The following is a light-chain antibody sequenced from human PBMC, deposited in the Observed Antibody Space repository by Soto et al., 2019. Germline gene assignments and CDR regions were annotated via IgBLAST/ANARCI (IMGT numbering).Light chain of an antibody. CDR1: QSVSSSH. CDR3: QQYGSSPYT. J-gene: IGKJ2*01. V-gene: IGKV3-20*01. CDR2: GAS. Sequence: EIVLTQSPGTLSLSPGERATLSCRASQSVSSSHLAWYQQKPGQAPRLLIYGASSRATGIPDRFSGSGSGTDFTLTISRLEREDFAVYYCQQYGSSPYTFGQGTKLEIK.